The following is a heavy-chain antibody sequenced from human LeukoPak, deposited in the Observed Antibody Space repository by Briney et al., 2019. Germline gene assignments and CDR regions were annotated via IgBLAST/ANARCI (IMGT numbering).Heavy chain of an antibody. CDR3: ARDRGSWGTGTTDAFNV. Sequence: PGGSLRLSCAASGFTFSNCPMNWVRQVPGKGLEWVAVISYDGTNKYYADSVKGRFTISRDNSKNTLYLQMNSLRAEDTAVYYCARDRGSWGTGTTDAFNVWGQGTMVTVSS. D-gene: IGHD1-1*01. V-gene: IGHV3-30-3*01. CDR2: ISYDGTNK. CDR1: GFTFSNCP. J-gene: IGHJ3*01.